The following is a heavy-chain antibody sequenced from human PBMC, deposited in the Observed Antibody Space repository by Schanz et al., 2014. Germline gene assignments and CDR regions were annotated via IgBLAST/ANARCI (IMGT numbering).Heavy chain of an antibody. CDR2: IFFRGST. CDR3: YGMDV. CDR1: GGSISSGGYS. J-gene: IGHJ6*02. V-gene: IGHV4-30-4*07. Sequence: QVQLQESGPGLVKPSQTLSLTCAVSGGSISSGGYSWSWIRQPPGKGLEWIGYIFFRGSTYYNPSLKSRVTISIDTSKNQFSLRLPSVPAADTAVYYCYGMDVWGQGTTVTVSS.